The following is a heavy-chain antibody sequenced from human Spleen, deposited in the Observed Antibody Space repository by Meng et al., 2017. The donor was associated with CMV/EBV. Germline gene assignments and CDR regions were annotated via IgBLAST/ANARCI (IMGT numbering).Heavy chain of an antibody. D-gene: IGHD5-18*01. Sequence: GESLKISCVASGFTFSSYSMNWVRQAPGKGLEWVSYLSSSSTIRHANSVKGRFTISRDNAKNTLFLQMNSLRAEDTAVYYCARVLSGYSPYYFYGMDVWGQGTTVTVSS. CDR1: GFTFSSYS. CDR2: LSSSSTI. J-gene: IGHJ6*02. CDR3: ARVLSGYSPYYFYGMDV. V-gene: IGHV3-48*04.